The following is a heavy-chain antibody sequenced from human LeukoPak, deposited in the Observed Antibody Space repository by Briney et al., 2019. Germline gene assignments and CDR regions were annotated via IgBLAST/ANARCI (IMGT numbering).Heavy chain of an antibody. J-gene: IGHJ6*02. V-gene: IGHV4-34*01. CDR2: IDHRGST. D-gene: IGHD3-16*01. CDR3: ARWGAYGMDV. CDR1: GGSLSGYY. Sequence: SETLSLTCAVYGGSLSGYYWSWIRQTRVKGREWIGEIDHRGSTNYNPSLKSRVTISVDKSKNQISLKLSSLTAADTAVYYCARWGAYGMDVWGQGTTVTVSS.